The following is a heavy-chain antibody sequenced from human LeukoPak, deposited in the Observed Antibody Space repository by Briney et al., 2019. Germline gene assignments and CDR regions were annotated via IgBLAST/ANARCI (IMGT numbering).Heavy chain of an antibody. CDR3: AKSRNMVRGVTIPVFDY. V-gene: IGHV3-23*01. D-gene: IGHD3-10*01. CDR1: GFTFSSYA. CDR2: ISGSGGST. J-gene: IGHJ4*02. Sequence: PGGSLRLSCAASGFTFSSYAMSWVRQAPGKGLEWVSAISGSGGSTYYADSVKGRFTISRDNSKNTLYLQMNSLRAEDTAVYYCAKSRNMVRGVTIPVFDYWGQGTLVTVSS.